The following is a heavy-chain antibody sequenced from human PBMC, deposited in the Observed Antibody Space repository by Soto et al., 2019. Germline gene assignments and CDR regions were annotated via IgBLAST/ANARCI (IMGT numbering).Heavy chain of an antibody. CDR3: AREGSTGILDY. Sequence: GGSLRLSCAASGFTFTVYTMNWVRQAPGKGLEWVSSIFSNSYYIYYADSLKGRFTISRDDAKNSLYLQLNNLRVEDTAVYYCAREGSTGILDYWGPGALVTVYS. D-gene: IGHD3-10*01. V-gene: IGHV3-21*01. CDR1: GFTFTVYT. CDR2: IFSNSYYI. J-gene: IGHJ4*02.